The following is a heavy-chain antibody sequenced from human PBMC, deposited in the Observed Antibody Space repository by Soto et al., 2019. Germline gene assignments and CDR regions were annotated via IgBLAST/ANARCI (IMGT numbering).Heavy chain of an antibody. CDR2: IYYSGST. CDR3: ARLYSSGWYVDY. V-gene: IGHV4-30-4*01. D-gene: IGHD6-19*01. CDR1: GGSISSGDYY. J-gene: IGHJ4*02. Sequence: PSETLSLTCTVSGGSISSGDYYWSWIRQPPGKGLEWIGYIYYSGSTYYNPSLKSRVTISVDTSKNQFSLKLSSVTAADTVVYYCARLYSSGWYVDYWGQGTLVTVSS.